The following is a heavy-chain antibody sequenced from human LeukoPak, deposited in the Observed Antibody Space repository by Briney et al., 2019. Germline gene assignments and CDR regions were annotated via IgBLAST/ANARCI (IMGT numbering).Heavy chain of an antibody. Sequence: SETLSLTCTVSGGSISSSSYYWGWIRQPPGKGLEWIGSIYYSGSTYYNPSLKSRVTISVDTSKNQFSLKLSSVTAADTAVYYCARQEDFGVPLDFWGQGTLVTVSS. V-gene: IGHV4-39*07. CDR3: ARQEDFGVPLDF. CDR1: GGSISSSSYY. D-gene: IGHD3-3*01. CDR2: IYYSGST. J-gene: IGHJ4*02.